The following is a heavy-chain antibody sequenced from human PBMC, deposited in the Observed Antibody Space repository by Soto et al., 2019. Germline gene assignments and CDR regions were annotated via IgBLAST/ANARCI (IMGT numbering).Heavy chain of an antibody. Sequence: QVQLVQSGAEVKKPGSSVKVSCKASGGTFSSYAISWVRQAPGQGLEWMGGIIPIFGTANYAQKFQGRVTITADESTSPAYMELSSLRSEDTAVYYCARDPRQLLETPNYYYYGMDVWGQGTTVTVSS. CDR3: ARDPRQLLETPNYYYYGMDV. CDR1: GGTFSSYA. CDR2: IIPIFGTA. V-gene: IGHV1-69*12. D-gene: IGHD6-19*01. J-gene: IGHJ6*02.